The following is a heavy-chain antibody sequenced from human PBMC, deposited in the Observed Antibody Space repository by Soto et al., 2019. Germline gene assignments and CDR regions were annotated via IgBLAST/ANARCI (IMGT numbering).Heavy chain of an antibody. CDR2: ISPMFGAA. CDR3: AREVHVHTPAFVY. Sequence: QGQLVQSGAEMKKPGSSVKVSCQSSGGTFNTYAMNWVRQAPGQGPEWMGDISPMFGAANYATKFQGRVTITADECPGTSYMPLSSLTSEDTALYFRAREVHVHTPAFVYWGQGTLVTVSS. CDR1: GGTFNTYA. V-gene: IGHV1-69*19. J-gene: IGHJ4*02.